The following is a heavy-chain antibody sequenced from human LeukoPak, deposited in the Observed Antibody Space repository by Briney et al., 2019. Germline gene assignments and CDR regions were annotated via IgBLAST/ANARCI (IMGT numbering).Heavy chain of an antibody. CDR3: ARDRSYEFDY. D-gene: IGHD5-18*01. Sequence: GGSLRLSCAASGLTFSSYWMSWVRQAPGKGLEWVANIKQDGSEKYYVDSVKGRFTISRDNAKNSLYLQMNSLRAEDTAVYYCARDRSYEFDYWGQGTLVTVSS. V-gene: IGHV3-7*01. J-gene: IGHJ4*02. CDR2: IKQDGSEK. CDR1: GLTFSSYW.